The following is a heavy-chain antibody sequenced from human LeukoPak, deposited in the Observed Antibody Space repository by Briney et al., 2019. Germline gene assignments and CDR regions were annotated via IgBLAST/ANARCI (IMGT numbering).Heavy chain of an antibody. V-gene: IGHV4-4*07. CDR1: AGSISSYY. CDR3: ARGEGNYFDY. Sequence: SETLSLTCTVSAGSISSYYWTWIRQPAGKGLEWIGRISTSGNTNYTPSLKSRVTISVDTSRNQFSLKLTSVTAADAAVYYCARGEGNYFDYWGQGALVTVSS. CDR2: ISTSGNT. J-gene: IGHJ4*02.